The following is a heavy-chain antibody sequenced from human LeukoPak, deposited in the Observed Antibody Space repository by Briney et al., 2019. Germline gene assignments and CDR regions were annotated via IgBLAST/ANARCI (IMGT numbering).Heavy chain of an antibody. Sequence: SETLSLTCTVSGYSISSGYYWGWIRQPPGKGLEWIGSIHYSARIYYNPSLKSRLTISPDTSKNQFSLKLSSVTAADTAVYYCARRRPSMRRSYCSGGSCYSPFDYWGQGTLVTVSS. CDR1: GYSISSGYY. V-gene: IGHV4-38-2*02. CDR3: ARRRPSMRRSYCSGGSCYSPFDY. J-gene: IGHJ4*02. CDR2: IHYSARI. D-gene: IGHD2-15*01.